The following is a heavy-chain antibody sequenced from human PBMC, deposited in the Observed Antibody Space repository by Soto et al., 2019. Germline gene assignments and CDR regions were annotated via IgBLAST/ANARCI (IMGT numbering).Heavy chain of an antibody. Sequence: QVQLVQSGAEVKKPGASVKVSCKASGYTFTSYGISWVRQAPGQGLEWMGWISAYNGNTNYAQKLQGRVTMTTDTSTSTAYMELRSLRSDDTAMYYCARDEGVAYCGGDCYSDFDYWGQGTLVTVSS. J-gene: IGHJ4*02. CDR2: ISAYNGNT. CDR1: GYTFTSYG. V-gene: IGHV1-18*04. CDR3: ARDEGVAYCGGDCYSDFDY. D-gene: IGHD2-21*02.